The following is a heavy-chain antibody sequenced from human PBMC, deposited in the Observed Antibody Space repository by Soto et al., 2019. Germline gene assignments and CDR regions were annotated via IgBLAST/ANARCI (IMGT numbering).Heavy chain of an antibody. Sequence: KSSETLSLTCTVSGGSISSDANFWSWIRQLPGRGLEWIGYISYTGRTYYTPSLNSRLTISLDTSKNLFSLRLSAVTAADTAVYFCARGSFSSSSSWFDPSGQGTLVTVSS. J-gene: IGHJ5*02. CDR2: ISYTGRT. D-gene: IGHD6-6*01. CDR1: GGSISSDANF. V-gene: IGHV4-31*03. CDR3: ARGSFSSSSSWFDP.